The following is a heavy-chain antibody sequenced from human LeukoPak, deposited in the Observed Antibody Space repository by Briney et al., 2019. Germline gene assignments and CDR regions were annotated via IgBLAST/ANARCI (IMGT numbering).Heavy chain of an antibody. V-gene: IGHV4-34*01. D-gene: IGHD1-7*01. CDR1: GGPFSGYY. J-gene: IGHJ4*02. CDR2: INHRGSA. CDR3: ARGLVTGTHDKAF. Sequence: SETLSLTCAVYGGPFSGYYWSWIRQPPGKGLEWIGEINHRGSATYNPSLKSRVTMSVGPPKNQLSLRLSSVTAADTAVYYCARGLVTGTHDKAFWGQGTLVAVSS.